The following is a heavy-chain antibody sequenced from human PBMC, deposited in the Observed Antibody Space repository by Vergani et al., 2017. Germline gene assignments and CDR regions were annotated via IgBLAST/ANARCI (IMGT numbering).Heavy chain of an antibody. J-gene: IGHJ5*02. Sequence: EVQLLESGGGLVQPGGSLRLSCAASGFTFSSYAMSWVRQAPGKGLEWVSGISGSGRSTYYGDSVKGRFTIARDNAKNTLYLQRNSLRAEDTAVYYCASGLGMTTVTKGEILDPWGQGTLVTVSS. D-gene: IGHD4-17*01. V-gene: IGHV3-23*01. CDR1: GFTFSSYA. CDR3: ASGLGMTTVTKGEILDP. CDR2: ISGSGRST.